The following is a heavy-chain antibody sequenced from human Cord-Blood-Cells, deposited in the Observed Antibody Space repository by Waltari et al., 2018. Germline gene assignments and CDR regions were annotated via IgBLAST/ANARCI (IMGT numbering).Heavy chain of an antibody. CDR3: AKDIQSGSFDY. CDR2: ISYDGSNK. V-gene: IGHV3-30*18. Sequence: QVQLVESGGGVVQPGRSLSLACAASGFTFRSSGTQRARQAPGKGLEWVAVISYDGSNKYYADSVKGRFTISRDNSKNTLYLQMNSLRAEDTAVYYCAKDIQSGSFDYWGQGTLVTVSS. CDR1: GFTFRSSG. D-gene: IGHD3-10*01. J-gene: IGHJ4*02.